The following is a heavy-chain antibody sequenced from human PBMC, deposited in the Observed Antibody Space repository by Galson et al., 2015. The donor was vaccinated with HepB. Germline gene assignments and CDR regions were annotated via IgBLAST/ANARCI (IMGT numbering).Heavy chain of an antibody. CDR1: GFTFSDYY. V-gene: IGHV3-11*06. CDR3: ARVPGYCSGGSCHHYYFDY. J-gene: IGHJ4*02. D-gene: IGHD2-15*01. Sequence: SLRLSCAASGFTFSDYYMSWIRQAPGKGLEWVSCISSSSSYTNYADSVKGRFTISRDNAKNSLYLQMNSLRAEDTAVYYCARVPGYCSGGSCHHYYFDYWGQGTLVTVSS. CDR2: ISSSSSYT.